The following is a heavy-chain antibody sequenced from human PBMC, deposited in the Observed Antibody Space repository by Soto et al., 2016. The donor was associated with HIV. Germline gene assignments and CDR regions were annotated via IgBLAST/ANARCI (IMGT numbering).Heavy chain of an antibody. D-gene: IGHD3-10*01. V-gene: IGHV1-69*13. CDR2: ISPIFGTP. CDR3: ERDRASSGSYYSANYYGMDV. Sequence: QVHLVQSGAEVKKPGSSVKVSCKTYGDTFGKYPISWVRQAPGQGLEWMGGISPIFGTPNYAQKFQGRVTITADESTSTAYMELTSLRSDDTAVYYCERDRASSGSYYSANYYGMDVWGQGTTVTVS. J-gene: IGHJ6*02. CDR1: GDTFGKYP.